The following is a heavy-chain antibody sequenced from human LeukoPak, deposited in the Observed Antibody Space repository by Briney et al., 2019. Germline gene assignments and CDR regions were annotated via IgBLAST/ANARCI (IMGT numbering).Heavy chain of an antibody. V-gene: IGHV4-34*01. Sequence: PSETLSLTCAVYGGSFSGYYWSWIRQPPGKGLEWIGEINHSGSTNYNPSLKSRVTISVDTSKNQFSLKLSSVTAADTAVYYCARHGLLIGGSGWDFDYWGQGTLVTVSS. D-gene: IGHD6-19*01. J-gene: IGHJ4*02. CDR2: INHSGST. CDR3: ARHGLLIGGSGWDFDY. CDR1: GGSFSGYY.